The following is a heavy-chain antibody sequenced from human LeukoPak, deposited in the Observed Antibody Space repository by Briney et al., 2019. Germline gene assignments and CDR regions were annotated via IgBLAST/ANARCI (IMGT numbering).Heavy chain of an antibody. CDR2: IRYGGSNK. J-gene: IGHJ5*02. Sequence: LAGGSLRLSCAASGFTFSSYGMHWVRQAPGKGLEWVAFIRYGGSNKYYADSVKGRFTISRDNSKNTLYLQMNSLRAEDTAVYYCAKDPSIVATISWFDPWGQGTLVTVSS. D-gene: IGHD5-12*01. V-gene: IGHV3-30*02. CDR1: GFTFSSYG. CDR3: AKDPSIVATISWFDP.